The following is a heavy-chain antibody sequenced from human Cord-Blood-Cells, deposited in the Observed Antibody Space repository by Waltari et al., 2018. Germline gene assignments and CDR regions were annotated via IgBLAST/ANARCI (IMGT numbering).Heavy chain of an antibody. D-gene: IGHD1-7*01. J-gene: IGHJ3*02. V-gene: IGHV1-2*04. CDR2: INPNSGGT. Sequence: QVQLVQSGAEVKKPGASVKVSCKASGYTFTGYYMHCVRQSTEQGLEWMGWINPNSGGTNYAQKFQGWVTMTRDTSISTAYMELSRLRSDDTAVYYCARGELIPNHHGDRDAFDIWGQGTMVTVSS. CDR3: ARGELIPNHHGDRDAFDI. CDR1: GYTFTGYY.